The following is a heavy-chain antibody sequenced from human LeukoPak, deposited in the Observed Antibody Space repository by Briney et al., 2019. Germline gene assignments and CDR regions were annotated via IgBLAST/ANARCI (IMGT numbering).Heavy chain of an antibody. V-gene: IGHV4-4*07. CDR2: IYTSGST. J-gene: IGHJ4*02. Sequence: SETLSLTCTVSGGSISSYYCHWIRQPAGKGLEWIGRIYTSGSTNYNPSLKSRVTMSVDTSKNQFSLKLSSVIASDTAVYYCARESPYGGSARFDYWGQGTLVTVSS. CDR1: GGSISSYY. CDR3: ARESPYGGSARFDY. D-gene: IGHD4-23*01.